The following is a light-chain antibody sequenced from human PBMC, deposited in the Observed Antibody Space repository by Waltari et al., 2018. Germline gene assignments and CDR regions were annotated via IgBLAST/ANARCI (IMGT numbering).Light chain of an antibody. Sequence: DIVMTQTPLSLSVTPGQPASISCKSSQSLLHSDGKTYLYWYLQKPGQSPQLLIYEVSSRVSGVPDRFSGSGSGTDFTLKISRVEAEDVGVYYCMQGIHLLRTFGQGTKVEIK. CDR2: EVS. CDR1: QSLLHSDGKTY. J-gene: IGKJ1*01. CDR3: MQGIHLLRT. V-gene: IGKV2-29*02.